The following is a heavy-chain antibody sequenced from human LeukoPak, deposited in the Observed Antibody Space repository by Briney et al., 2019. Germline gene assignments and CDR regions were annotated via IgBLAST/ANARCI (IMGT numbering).Heavy chain of an antibody. CDR1: GGTFISYA. J-gene: IGHJ4*02. CDR2: IIPIFGTA. CDR3: ARERPDSSGYFDY. V-gene: IGHV1-69*06. Sequence: ASVKVSCKASGGTFISYAISWVRQAPGQGLEWMGGIIPIFGTANYAQKFQGRVTITADKSTSTAYMELSSLRSEDTAVYYCARERPDSSGYFDYWGQGTLVTVSS. D-gene: IGHD3-22*01.